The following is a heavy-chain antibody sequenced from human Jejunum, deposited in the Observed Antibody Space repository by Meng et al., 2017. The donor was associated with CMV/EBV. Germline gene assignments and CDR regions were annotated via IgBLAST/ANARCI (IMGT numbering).Heavy chain of an antibody. CDR3: AASSTHGMYVDRIY. V-gene: IGHV3-30-3*01. CDR1: GLPFRDFA. Sequence: GLPFRDFALHWVRQTPGKGLEWVAGIAYDGSKEYYVDSVTGRFTISRDNSRNTLYLHMNSLRAEDTAIYYCAASSTHGMYVDRIYWGQGMRVTVSS. CDR2: IAYDGSKE. J-gene: IGHJ4*02. D-gene: IGHD2-2*01.